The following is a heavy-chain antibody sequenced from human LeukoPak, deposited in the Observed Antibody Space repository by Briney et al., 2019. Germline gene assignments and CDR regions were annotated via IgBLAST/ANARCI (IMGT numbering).Heavy chain of an antibody. CDR3: ARDGPHYDFWSGPAY. J-gene: IGHJ4*02. CDR2: INEDGSEK. V-gene: IGHV3-7*05. CDR1: GFTFSSYW. D-gene: IGHD3-3*01. Sequence: GGSLRLSCAASGFTFSSYWMSWVRQAPGKGLEWVANINEDGSEKYYVDSVKGRFTISRDNAKNSLYLQMDSLRAEDTAVYYCARDGPHYDFWSGPAYWDQGTLVTVSS.